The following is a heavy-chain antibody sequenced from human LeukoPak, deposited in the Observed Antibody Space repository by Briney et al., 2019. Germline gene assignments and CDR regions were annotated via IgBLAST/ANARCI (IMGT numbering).Heavy chain of an antibody. V-gene: IGHV4-59*01. CDR1: GGSISNYY. J-gene: IGHJ6*03. CDR2: IYYSGST. Sequence: SETLSLTCTVSGGSISNYYWSWIRQSPGKGLEWIGYIYYSGSTNYNPSLKSRVTISVDTSKNQFSLKLSSVTAADTAVYYCARKQSSPATEYYMDVWGKGTTVTVSS. CDR3: ARKQSSPATEYYMDV. D-gene: IGHD4-11*01.